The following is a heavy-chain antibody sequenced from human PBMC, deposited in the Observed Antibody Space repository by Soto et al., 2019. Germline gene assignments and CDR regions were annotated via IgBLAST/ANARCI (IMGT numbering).Heavy chain of an antibody. D-gene: IGHD3-3*01. CDR3: ARGGSGFLEWFPKQYYYYGMDV. CDR2: IIPIFGTA. J-gene: IGHJ6*02. Sequence: SVNVSCKASGGTFSSYAISWVRQAPGQGLEWMGGIIPIFGTANYAQKFQGRVTITADESTSTAYMELSSLRSEDTAVYYCARGGSGFLEWFPKQYYYYGMDVWGQGTTVTVSS. CDR1: GGTFSSYA. V-gene: IGHV1-69*13.